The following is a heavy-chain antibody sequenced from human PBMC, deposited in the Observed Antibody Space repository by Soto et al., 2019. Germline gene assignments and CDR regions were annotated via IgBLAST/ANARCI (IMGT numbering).Heavy chain of an antibody. D-gene: IGHD5-12*01. CDR1: GFSLTASAVG. CDR2: IYWNDDK. Sequence: QITLKESGPTLVKPTQTLTLTCTFSGFSLTASAVGVGWIRQPLGKALDWLALIYWNDDKRYSPSLKSRLTIAKDTSKNQVVLTMTDMDPVDTATYYCAHGNGYNHFDYWGQGNPVTVSA. J-gene: IGHJ4*02. V-gene: IGHV2-5*01. CDR3: AHGNGYNHFDY.